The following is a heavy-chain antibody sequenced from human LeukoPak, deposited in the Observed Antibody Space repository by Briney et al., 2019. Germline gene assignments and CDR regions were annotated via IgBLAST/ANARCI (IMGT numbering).Heavy chain of an antibody. D-gene: IGHD5-12*01. J-gene: IGHJ4*02. CDR1: GGSFSGYY. CDR3: ARLGYSGYDYYFDY. Sequence: TSETLSLTCAVYGGSFSGYYWSWIRQPPGKGLEWIGSIYYSGSTYYNPSLKSRVTISVDTSKNQFSLKLSSVTAADTAVYYCARLGYSGYDYYFDYWGQGTLVTVSS. V-gene: IGHV4-34*01. CDR2: IYYSGST.